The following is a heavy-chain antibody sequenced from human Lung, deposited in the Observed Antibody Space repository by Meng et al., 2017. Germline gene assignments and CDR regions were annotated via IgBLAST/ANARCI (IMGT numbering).Heavy chain of an antibody. V-gene: IGHV3-9*01. J-gene: IGHJ4*02. CDR2: ISWNSGNI. CDR1: GFTFDESA. Sequence: SLMISCAASGFTFDESAMQWVRQAPGKGLEWVSGISWNSGNIGYEDSVKGRFTISRDNAKNSLYLQMNSLRAEDTALYYCAKVEYKSGAYYFDHWGQGTLVTVSS. D-gene: IGHD3-10*01. CDR3: AKVEYKSGAYYFDH.